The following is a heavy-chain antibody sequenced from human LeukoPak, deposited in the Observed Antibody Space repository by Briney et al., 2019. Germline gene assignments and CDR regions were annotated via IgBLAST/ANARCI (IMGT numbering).Heavy chain of an antibody. CDR2: MFYSGNT. D-gene: IGHD6-13*01. CDR3: ARQQLSQLYYFDN. V-gene: IGHV4-39*07. J-gene: IGHJ4*02. Sequence: PSETLSLTCSVSGGSISSHTYYWGWIRQPPGKGLEWIGSMFYSGNTYQNPSLKSRVTISVDTSKNQLSLKLSSVTAADTAVYYCARQQLSQLYYFDNWGQGTLVTVSS. CDR1: GGSISSHTYY.